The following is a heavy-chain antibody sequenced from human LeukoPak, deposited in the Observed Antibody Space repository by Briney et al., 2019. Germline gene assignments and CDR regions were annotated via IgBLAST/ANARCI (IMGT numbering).Heavy chain of an antibody. CDR1: GGSFSGYY. CDR3: ARKPGRGYYYGSGSYYSDY. V-gene: IGHV4-34*01. Sequence: SETLSLTCAVYGGSFSGYYWSWIRQPPGKGLEWIGEINHSGSTNYNPSLKSRVTISVDTSKNQFSLKLSSVTAADTAVYYCARKPGRGYYYGSGSYYSDYWGQGTLVTVSS. CDR2: INHSGST. D-gene: IGHD3-10*01. J-gene: IGHJ4*02.